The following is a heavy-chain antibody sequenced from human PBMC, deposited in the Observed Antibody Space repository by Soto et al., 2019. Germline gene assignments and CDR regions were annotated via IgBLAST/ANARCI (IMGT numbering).Heavy chain of an antibody. J-gene: IGHJ6*03. CDR3: ARGGYWSGGSCYGDYYYYMDV. Sequence: QVQLVQCGAEVKKPGSSVKVSCKASGGTFSSYTISWVRQAPGQGLEWMGRIIPILGIANYAQKFQGRVTITADKSTSTAYMELSSLRSEDTAVSYCARGGYWSGGSCYGDYYYYMDVWGNVTTVTVSS. V-gene: IGHV1-69*02. CDR2: IIPILGIA. D-gene: IGHD2-15*01. CDR1: GGTFSSYT.